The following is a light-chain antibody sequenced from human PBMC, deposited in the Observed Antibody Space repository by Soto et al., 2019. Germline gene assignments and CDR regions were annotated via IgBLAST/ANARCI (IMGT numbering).Light chain of an antibody. V-gene: IGLV1-40*01. CDR2: GNG. Sequence: VLTQPPSVSGAPGQRVTISCSGTSSSIGAGYEVHWYHQLPGTAPKLVVSGNGNRPSGVPDRLSASKSGTSASLAITGIQAEDEGNYYCKSYDKRLTAYVFGTGTKVTV. J-gene: IGLJ1*01. CDR1: SSSIGAGYE. CDR3: KSYDKRLTAYV.